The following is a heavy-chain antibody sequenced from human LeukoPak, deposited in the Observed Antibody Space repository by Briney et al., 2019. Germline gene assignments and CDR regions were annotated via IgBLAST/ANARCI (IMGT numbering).Heavy chain of an antibody. V-gene: IGHV3-30*04. J-gene: IGHJ4*02. D-gene: IGHD5-24*01. CDR3: ARDPNLSGPYYFDY. CDR1: GFTISSYT. CDR2: ISYDGRNT. Sequence: GGSLRLSCAASGFTISSYTMHWVRQAPGKGLEWVAVISYDGRNTYYADSVKGRFIISRDNSKNTLYLQMNSLRAEDTAVYYCARDPNLSGPYYFDYWGRGTLVTVPS.